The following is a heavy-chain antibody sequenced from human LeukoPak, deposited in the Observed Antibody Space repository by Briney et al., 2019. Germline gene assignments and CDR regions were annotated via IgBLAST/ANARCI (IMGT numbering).Heavy chain of an antibody. Sequence: PGGSLRLSCIASGFTFSEYGMYWVRQAPGKGLEWVAVIWYDGSNKYYADSVKGRFTISRDNSKNTLYLQMNSLRAEDTAVYYCARADSSGWYGYWGQGTLVTVSS. CDR2: IWYDGSNK. V-gene: IGHV3-33*07. J-gene: IGHJ4*02. CDR1: GFTFSEYG. CDR3: ARADSSGWYGY. D-gene: IGHD6-19*01.